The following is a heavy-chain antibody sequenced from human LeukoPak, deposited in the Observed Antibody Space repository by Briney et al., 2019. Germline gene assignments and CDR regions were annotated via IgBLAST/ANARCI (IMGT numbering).Heavy chain of an antibody. CDR2: ISGSGDNT. Sequence: PGGSLRLSCVASGFIFSNYAMSWVRQAPGKGLEWASVISGSGDNTYYADSVKGRFTISRDNSKNTLYLQMNSPRAEDTAVYYCAKDRSDNSSWYLGDYWGQGTLVTVSS. CDR1: GFIFSNYA. J-gene: IGHJ4*02. V-gene: IGHV3-23*01. CDR3: AKDRSDNSSWYLGDY. D-gene: IGHD6-19*01.